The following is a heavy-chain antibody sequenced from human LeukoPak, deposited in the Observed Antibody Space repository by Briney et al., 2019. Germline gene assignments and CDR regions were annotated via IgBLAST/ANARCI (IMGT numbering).Heavy chain of an antibody. Sequence: SENLSLTCTVSGGSISSSYWSWLRQPPGKGLEWIGYIYNSRSTKYDPSHKSPVTVSVDTSKNQFSHKLSSVTAGDTAVYYCASLRQDGSGRSVFYYYGMEVRGHRTTVIASS. V-gene: IGHV4-59*12. J-gene: IGHJ6*01. D-gene: IGHD3-10*01. CDR3: ASLRQDGSGRSVFYYYGMEV. CDR1: GGSISSSY. CDR2: IYNSRST.